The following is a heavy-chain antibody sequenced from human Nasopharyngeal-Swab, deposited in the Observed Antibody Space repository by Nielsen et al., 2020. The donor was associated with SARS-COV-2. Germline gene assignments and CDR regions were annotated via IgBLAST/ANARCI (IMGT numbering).Heavy chain of an antibody. J-gene: IGHJ4*02. D-gene: IGHD6-19*01. CDR3: AKDISSGWKPAYYFDY. CDR1: GFTFDDYA. V-gene: IGHV3-9*01. CDR2: ISWISGSI. Sequence: GGSLRLSFAASGFTFDDYAMPWVRQAPGKGLDWVPGISWISGSIGYADPVKGRFTISRDNAKNSLYLQLNSLRAEDTALYYCAKDISSGWKPAYYFDYWGQGTLVTVSS.